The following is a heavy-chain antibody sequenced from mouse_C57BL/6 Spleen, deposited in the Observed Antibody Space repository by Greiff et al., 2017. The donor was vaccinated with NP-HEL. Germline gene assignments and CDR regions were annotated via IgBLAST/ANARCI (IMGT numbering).Heavy chain of an antibody. J-gene: IGHJ2*01. CDR1: GYTFTSYW. Sequence: QVQLQQSGAELVKPGASVKLSCKASGYTFTSYWMHWVKQRPGQGLEWIGMIHPNSGSTNYNEKFKSKATLTVDKSSSTAYMQLSSLTSEDSAVYYCARSEDSYFDYWGQGTTLTVSS. V-gene: IGHV1-64*01. CDR3: ARSEDSYFDY. CDR2: IHPNSGST.